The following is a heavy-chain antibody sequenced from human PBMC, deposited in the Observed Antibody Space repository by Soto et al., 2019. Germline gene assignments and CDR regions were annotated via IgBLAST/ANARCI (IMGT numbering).Heavy chain of an antibody. CDR2: IYYSGST. CDR3: ARDGSRYSSGWYVY. CDR1: GGSISSYY. V-gene: IGHV4-59*01. J-gene: IGHJ4*02. D-gene: IGHD6-19*01. Sequence: PSETLSLTCTVSGGSISSYYWSWIRQPPGKGLKWIGYIYYSGSTNYNPSLKSRVTISVDTSRNQFSLKLSSVTAADTAVYYCARDGSRYSSGWYVYWGQGTLVTVSS.